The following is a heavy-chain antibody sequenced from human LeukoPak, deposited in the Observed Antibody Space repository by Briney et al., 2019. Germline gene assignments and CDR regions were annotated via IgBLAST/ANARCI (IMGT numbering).Heavy chain of an antibody. D-gene: IGHD1-7*01. Sequence: SETLSLTCTVSGGSISSYYWSWIRQPAGKGLEWIGRIYTSGSTNYNPSLKSRVTMSVDTSKNQFTLKLSSVTAADTAVYYCARLRVSGNYLYVFDYWGQGTLVTVSS. CDR2: IYTSGST. CDR3: ARLRVSGNYLYVFDY. J-gene: IGHJ4*02. V-gene: IGHV4-4*07. CDR1: GGSISSYY.